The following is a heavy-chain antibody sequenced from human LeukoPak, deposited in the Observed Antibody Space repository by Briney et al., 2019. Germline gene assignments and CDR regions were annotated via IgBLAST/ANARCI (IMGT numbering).Heavy chain of an antibody. Sequence: GRSLRLSCAASGFTFDDYAMHWVQQAPGKGLEWVSGISWNSGSIGYADSVKGRFTISRDNAKNSLYLQMNSLRAEDTALYYCAKAQGYSYAYNWFDPWGQGTLVTVSS. CDR3: AKAQGYSYAYNWFDP. CDR1: GFTFDDYA. CDR2: ISWNSGSI. V-gene: IGHV3-9*01. J-gene: IGHJ5*02. D-gene: IGHD5-18*01.